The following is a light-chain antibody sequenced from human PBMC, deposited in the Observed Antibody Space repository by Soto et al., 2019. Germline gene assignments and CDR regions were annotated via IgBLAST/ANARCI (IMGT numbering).Light chain of an antibody. CDR2: AAS. J-gene: IGKJ3*01. V-gene: IGKV3-15*01. CDR1: QSVSTN. Sequence: EIVVTQSQGSLSVSPGDRATLSCRASQSVSTNLAWYQQKPGQAPTLLIYAASTRATGIPARFTGSGSGTDFTLTISSLQSEDFAVYYCQEYSKWPLFTFGPGTREDIK. CDR3: QEYSKWPLFT.